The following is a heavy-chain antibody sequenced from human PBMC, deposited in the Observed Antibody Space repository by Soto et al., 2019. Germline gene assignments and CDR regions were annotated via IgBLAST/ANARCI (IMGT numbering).Heavy chain of an antibody. D-gene: IGHD2-2*01. Sequence: QVQLQESGPGLVKPSQTLSLTCTVSGGSISSGGYYWSWIRQHPGKGLEWIGYIYYSGSTYYNPFMQSRVTISVETSKNQSSLKLSSVPAADTAVYYCARGRSSTSPYPIGYWGQGTLVTVSS. CDR2: IYYSGST. CDR3: ARGRSSTSPYPIGY. CDR1: GGSISSGGYY. J-gene: IGHJ4*02. V-gene: IGHV4-31*03.